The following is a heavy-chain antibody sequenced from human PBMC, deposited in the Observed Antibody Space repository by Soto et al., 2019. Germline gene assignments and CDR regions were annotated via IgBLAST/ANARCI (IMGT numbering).Heavy chain of an antibody. CDR2: IYYSGST. J-gene: IGHJ5*02. Sequence: PPETLSLTCTFSGGSISSSSYYWCWIRQPPGKGLEWIGSIYYSGSTYYNPSLKSRVTISVDTSKNQFSLKLSSVTAADTAVYYCARLNHIAAAGTWFDPWGQGTLVTVSS. CDR3: ARLNHIAAAGTWFDP. V-gene: IGHV4-39*01. CDR1: GGSISSSSYY. D-gene: IGHD6-13*01.